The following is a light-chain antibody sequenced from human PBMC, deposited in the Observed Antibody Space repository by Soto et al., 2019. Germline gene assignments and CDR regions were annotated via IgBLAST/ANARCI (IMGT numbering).Light chain of an antibody. Sequence: EFVLTETTGTLSLSPGERSTLSCMPSQSVSSSYLAWYQQKPGQPPRLLILGASTRATGIADRFSGSGSGTDFTLTIIRLEPEDFVVYYCQQDGDSLLTFGRGTKVDI. CDR1: QSVSSSY. J-gene: IGKJ3*01. CDR3: QQDGDSLLT. V-gene: IGKV3-20*01. CDR2: GAS.